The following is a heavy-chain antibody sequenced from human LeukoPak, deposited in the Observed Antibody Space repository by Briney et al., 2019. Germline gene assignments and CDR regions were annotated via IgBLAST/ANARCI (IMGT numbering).Heavy chain of an antibody. CDR1: GGSFSGYY. V-gene: IGHV4-34*01. Sequence: KASETLSLTCAVYGGSFSGYYWSWIRQPPGKGLEWIGEINHSGSTNYNPSLKSRVTISVDTSKNQFSLKLSSVTAADTAVYYCAREDSSKPRLDYWGQGTLVTVSS. J-gene: IGHJ4*02. D-gene: IGHD6-13*01. CDR3: AREDSSKPRLDY. CDR2: INHSGST.